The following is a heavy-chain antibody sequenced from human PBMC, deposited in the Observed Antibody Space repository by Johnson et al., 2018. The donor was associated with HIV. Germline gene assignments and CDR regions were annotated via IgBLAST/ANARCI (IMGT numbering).Heavy chain of an antibody. D-gene: IGHD1-1*01. J-gene: IGHJ3*02. Sequence: RLVESGGGVVQPGGSLRLSCAASGFTFSSYGMHWVRQAPGKGLEWVAFIRYDGSNKYYADSVKGRFTISRDNSKNTLYLQMNSLRAEDTAVYYCASPRGTHGAFDIWGQGTMVTVSS. V-gene: IGHV3-30*02. CDR3: ASPRGTHGAFDI. CDR1: GFTFSSYG. CDR2: IRYDGSNK.